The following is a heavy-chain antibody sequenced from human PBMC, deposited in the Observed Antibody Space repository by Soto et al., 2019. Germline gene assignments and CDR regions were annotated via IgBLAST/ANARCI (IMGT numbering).Heavy chain of an antibody. D-gene: IGHD6-6*01. V-gene: IGHV1-46*03. Sequence: QVQLVQPGAEVTKPVASVKFSCKASGYIFTNFYIHWVRQAPGQGLEWIGIINPNGGSTNYAQNFQGRVTMTRDTSTSTVYMDLSSLRSEDTAVYYCTRGLASGDYWGQGTLITVSS. CDR2: INPNGGST. CDR1: GYIFTNFY. J-gene: IGHJ4*02. CDR3: TRGLASGDY.